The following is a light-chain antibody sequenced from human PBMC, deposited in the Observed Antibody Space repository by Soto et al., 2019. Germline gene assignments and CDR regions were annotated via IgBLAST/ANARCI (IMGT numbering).Light chain of an antibody. Sequence: DIQMTQSPSTLSASVGDRVTITCRASQSITSWLAWYQQKPGKVPNLLISDASALQSGVPSRFSGSGSGTEFTLTISSLQPDDFATYYCQQYNNYLWTFGQGTKVEIK. V-gene: IGKV1-5*01. CDR3: QQYNNYLWT. CDR1: QSITSW. CDR2: DAS. J-gene: IGKJ1*01.